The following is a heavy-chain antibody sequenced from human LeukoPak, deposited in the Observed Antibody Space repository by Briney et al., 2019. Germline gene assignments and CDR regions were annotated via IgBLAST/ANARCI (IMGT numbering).Heavy chain of an antibody. CDR2: INPNSGGT. CDR3: ARDRWSVFDY. Sequence: ASVKVSCKASGYTFTGYYIHWVRQAPGQGLEWMGWINPNSGGTNYAQKFQGRVTMTRDTSIITAYMELSGLRSDDTAVYYCARDRWSVFDYWGQGALVTVSP. V-gene: IGHV1-2*02. J-gene: IGHJ4*02. D-gene: IGHD2-8*01. CDR1: GYTFTGYY.